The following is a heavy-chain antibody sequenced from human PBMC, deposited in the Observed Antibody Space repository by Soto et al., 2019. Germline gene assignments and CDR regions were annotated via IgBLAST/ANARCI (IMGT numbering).Heavy chain of an antibody. CDR1: GFTFSSYA. Sequence: GGSLRLSCAASGFTFSSYAMSWVRQAPGKGLEWVSAISGSGGSTYYADSVKGRFTISRDNSKNTLYLQMNSLRVEDTAVYYCAKVPSLMIFGVVPLPYYFDYWGQGTLVTVSS. V-gene: IGHV3-23*01. D-gene: IGHD3-3*01. CDR3: AKVPSLMIFGVVPLPYYFDY. CDR2: ISGSGGST. J-gene: IGHJ4*02.